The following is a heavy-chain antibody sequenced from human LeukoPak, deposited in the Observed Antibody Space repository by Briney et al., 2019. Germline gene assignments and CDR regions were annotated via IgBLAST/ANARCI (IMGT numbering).Heavy chain of an antibody. V-gene: IGHV3-21*01. Sequence: KPGGSLRLFCAASGFTFSSYSMNWVRQAPGKGLEWVSSISSSSSYIYYADSVKGRFTISRDNAKNSLYLQMNSLRAEDTAVYYCARDYGDYGRDYYYYMDVWGKGTTVTVSS. CDR2: ISSSSSYI. J-gene: IGHJ6*03. CDR3: ARDYGDYGRDYYYYMDV. CDR1: GFTFSSYS. D-gene: IGHD4-17*01.